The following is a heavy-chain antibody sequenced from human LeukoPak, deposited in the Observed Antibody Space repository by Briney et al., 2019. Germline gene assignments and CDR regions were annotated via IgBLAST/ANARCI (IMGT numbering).Heavy chain of an antibody. Sequence: SVKVSCKASGYTFASYGISWVRQAPGQGLEWMGGIIPIFGTANYAQKFQGRVTITADESTSTAYMELSSLRSEDTAVYYCARAIQLWPEQIDYWGQGTLVTVSS. CDR3: ARAIQLWPEQIDY. D-gene: IGHD5-18*01. V-gene: IGHV1-69*13. J-gene: IGHJ4*02. CDR1: GYTFASYG. CDR2: IIPIFGTA.